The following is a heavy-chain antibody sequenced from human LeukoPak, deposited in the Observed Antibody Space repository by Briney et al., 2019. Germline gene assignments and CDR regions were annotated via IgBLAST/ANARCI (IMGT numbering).Heavy chain of an antibody. Sequence: SQTLSLTCTVSGGSISSGGYYWSWIRQHPGKGLEWIGYIYYSGSTYYNPSLKSRVTISVDTSKNQFSLKLGSVTAADTAVYYCARGGGYSGYGAFDIWGQGTMVTVSS. CDR1: GGSISSGGYY. V-gene: IGHV4-31*03. D-gene: IGHD5-12*01. CDR3: ARGGGYSGYGAFDI. J-gene: IGHJ3*02. CDR2: IYYSGST.